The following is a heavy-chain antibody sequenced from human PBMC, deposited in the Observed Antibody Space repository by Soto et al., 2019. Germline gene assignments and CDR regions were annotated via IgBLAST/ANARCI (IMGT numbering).Heavy chain of an antibody. CDR3: ARGGLWFGELLSYYYGMDV. CDR1: GFTFSSYS. V-gene: IGHV3-30*03. J-gene: IGHJ6*02. D-gene: IGHD3-10*01. Sequence: PGGSLRLSCAASGFTFSSYSMNWVRQAPGKGLEWVAVISNDGSNKYHADSVKGRFTISRDNSKNTLYLQMNSLRAEDTAVYYCARGGLWFGELLSYYYGMDVWGQGTTVTVSS. CDR2: ISNDGSNK.